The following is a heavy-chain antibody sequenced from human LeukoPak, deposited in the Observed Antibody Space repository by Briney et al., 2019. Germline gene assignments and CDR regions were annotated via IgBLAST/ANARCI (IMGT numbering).Heavy chain of an antibody. J-gene: IGHJ3*02. CDR1: GGSISSYY. V-gene: IGHV4-59*08. CDR3: ARHVRYCTNGVCYTDAFDI. Sequence: SETLSLTCTVSGGSISSYYWSWLRQPPGKGLEWIGYIYYSGSTNYNPSLKSRVTISVDTSKNQFSLKLSSVTAADTAVYYCARHVRYCTNGVCYTDAFDIWGQGTMVTVSS. CDR2: IYYSGST. D-gene: IGHD2-8*01.